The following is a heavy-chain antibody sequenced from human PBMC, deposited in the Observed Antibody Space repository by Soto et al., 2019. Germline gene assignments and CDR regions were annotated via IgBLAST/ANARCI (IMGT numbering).Heavy chain of an antibody. D-gene: IGHD3-22*01. Sequence: QEQLVQSGAEVKKPGSSVKVSCKASGGIFSSYAISWVRQAPGQGLEWMGGIIPIFGTANYAQKFQGSVTVTADESKNTAYMDLSSLKSEDTAIYYCARGGSGYVWFNEFWGQGTLVTVSS. CDR2: IIPIFGTA. V-gene: IGHV1-69*01. CDR1: GGIFSSYA. CDR3: ARGGSGYVWFNEF. J-gene: IGHJ4*02.